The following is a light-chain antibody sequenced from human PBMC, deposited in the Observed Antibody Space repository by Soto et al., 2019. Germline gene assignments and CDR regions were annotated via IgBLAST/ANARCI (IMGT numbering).Light chain of an antibody. CDR1: QGIYSF. V-gene: IGKV1-9*01. CDR3: QQLNSYPLT. CDR2: AAS. Sequence: DIQLTQSPSFLSASVGDRVTITCRASQGIYSFLAWYQQKPGKAPKLLIYAASILQSGVPSRFGGSGSGTEFTLTISSLQPEDFATYYCQQLNSYPLTFGGGTKVEIK. J-gene: IGKJ4*01.